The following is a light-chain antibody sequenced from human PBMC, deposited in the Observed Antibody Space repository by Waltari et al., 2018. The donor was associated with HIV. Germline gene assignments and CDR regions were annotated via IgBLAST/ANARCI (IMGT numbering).Light chain of an antibody. J-gene: IGKJ1*01. CDR3: QQYKSYSPWT. V-gene: IGKV1-5*03. CDR1: ESITGW. Sequence: DIQMTQSPSTLSPFVGDRVTIPSRASESITGWLALYQQKPGKAPKLLIYKASSLGSGVPLRFSGSASGTEFSLTISSLQPDVLATYYCQQYKSYSPWTFGQGTKV. CDR2: KAS.